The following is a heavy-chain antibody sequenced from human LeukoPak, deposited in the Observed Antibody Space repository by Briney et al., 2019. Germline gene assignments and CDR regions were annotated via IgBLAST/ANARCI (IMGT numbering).Heavy chain of an antibody. V-gene: IGHV4-34*01. Sequence: SETLSLNCAVYGGSSSGYYWSWIRQPPGKGLEWIGEINHSGSTNYNPSLKSRVTISVDTSKNQFSLKLSSVTAADTAVYYCARLSAVPAPFDYWGQGTLVTVSS. CDR2: INHSGST. CDR1: GGSSSGYY. CDR3: ARLSAVPAPFDY. D-gene: IGHD6-6*01. J-gene: IGHJ4*02.